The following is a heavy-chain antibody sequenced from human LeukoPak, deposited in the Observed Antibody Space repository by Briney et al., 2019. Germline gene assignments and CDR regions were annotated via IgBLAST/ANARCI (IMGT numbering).Heavy chain of an antibody. J-gene: IGHJ4*02. CDR3: ARELPREVTLDY. Sequence: GGSLRLSCAASGFTLSSYEMHWVRHAPGKGLVWVSRINVDGSRTGYADSVKGRFTFSRDNARNTLYLQMNSLRAEDTAVYYCARELPREVTLDYWGQGTLVTVSS. V-gene: IGHV3-74*01. CDR2: INVDGSRT. CDR1: GFTLSSYE. D-gene: IGHD2-21*02.